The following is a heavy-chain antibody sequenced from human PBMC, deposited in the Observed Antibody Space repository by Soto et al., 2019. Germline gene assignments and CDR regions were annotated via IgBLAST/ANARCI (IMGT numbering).Heavy chain of an antibody. D-gene: IGHD2-15*01. CDR3: ARHACSGGTCYSYFDY. CDR1: ADSISSFPFF. CDR2: LYSAEST. Sequence: SETLSLTCTVSADSISSFPFFWGWIRQPPGKGLEWIGTLYSAESTYYNPSLLSRATISVDTSKNLFSLRLNSVTAADTAMYYCARHACSGGTCYSYFDYWGQGALVTVSS. V-gene: IGHV4-39*01. J-gene: IGHJ4*02.